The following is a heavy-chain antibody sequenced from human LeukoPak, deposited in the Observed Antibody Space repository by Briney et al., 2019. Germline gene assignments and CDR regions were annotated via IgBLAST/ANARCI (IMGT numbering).Heavy chain of an antibody. Sequence: SGPTLVNPTETLTLTCTVSGFPLSNARMGVSWIRQPPGKALEWLAHIFSNDEKSYSTSLKSRLTISKDTSKSQVVLTMTNMDPVDTATYYCARIEYDYVWGSYRDWGQGTLVTVSS. V-gene: IGHV2-26*01. CDR1: GFPLSNARMG. CDR2: IFSNDEK. CDR3: ARIEYDYVWGSYRD. D-gene: IGHD3-16*02. J-gene: IGHJ4*02.